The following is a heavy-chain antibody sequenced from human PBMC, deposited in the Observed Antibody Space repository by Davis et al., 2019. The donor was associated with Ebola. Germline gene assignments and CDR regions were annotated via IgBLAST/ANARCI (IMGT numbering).Heavy chain of an antibody. CDR1: GGSIDNYY. D-gene: IGHD2-2*01. J-gene: IGHJ4*02. CDR3: ARHCSSTSCSYFDY. V-gene: IGHV4-59*08. CDR2: IYYRGTT. Sequence: SETLSLTCTVSGGSIDNYYWSWIRQPPGKGLEWIGYIYYRGTTSYNPSLKSRVTISVDTSKNQFSLKLSSVTAADTAVYFCARHCSSTSCSYFDYWGQGTRVTVSS.